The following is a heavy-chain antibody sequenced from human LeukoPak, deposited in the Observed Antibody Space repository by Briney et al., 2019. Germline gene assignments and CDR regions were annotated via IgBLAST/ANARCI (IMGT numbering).Heavy chain of an antibody. J-gene: IGHJ4*02. V-gene: IGHV3-30*02. CDR1: GFTFSNYG. CDR2: VRYDETTK. Sequence: GGSLRLSCAASGFTFSNYGMHWVRQSPGKGLEWVAFVRYDETTKFYADSVKGRFTISRDNSKTTLYLQMNSLRAEDTAVYYCAKDVPTAYFDYWGQGTLVTVSS. D-gene: IGHD2-2*01. CDR3: AKDVPTAYFDY.